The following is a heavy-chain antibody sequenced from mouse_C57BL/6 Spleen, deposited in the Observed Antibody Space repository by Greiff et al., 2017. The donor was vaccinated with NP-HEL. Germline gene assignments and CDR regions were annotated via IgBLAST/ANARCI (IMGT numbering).Heavy chain of an antibody. CDR3: ARTPITTVVAPYFDY. J-gene: IGHJ2*01. D-gene: IGHD1-1*01. CDR1: GYSFTSYY. Sequence: QVQLKESGPELVKPGASVKISCKASGYSFTSYYIHWVKQRPGQGLEWIGWIYPGSGNTKYNEKFKGKATLTADTSSSTAYMQLSSLTSEDSAVYYCARTPITTVVAPYFDYWGQGTTLTVSS. V-gene: IGHV1-66*01. CDR2: IYPGSGNT.